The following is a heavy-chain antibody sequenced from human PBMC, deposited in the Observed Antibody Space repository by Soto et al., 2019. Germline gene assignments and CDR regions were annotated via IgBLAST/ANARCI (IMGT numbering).Heavy chain of an antibody. Sequence: XNGSFLASGSTXTPYHQPMVGQPRRKGLEWMGWINPNSGGTNYAQKFQGRVTMTRDTSISTAYMELSRLRSDDTAAYYCASGATAMSYYFDFWGQGFLVTFSA. CDR1: GSTXTPYH. J-gene: IGHJ4*02. CDR2: INPNSGGT. D-gene: IGHD5-18*01. CDR3: ASGATAMSYYFDF. V-gene: IGHV1-2*02.